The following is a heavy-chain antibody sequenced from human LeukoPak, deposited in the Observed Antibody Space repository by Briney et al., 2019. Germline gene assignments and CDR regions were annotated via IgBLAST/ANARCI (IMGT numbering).Heavy chain of an antibody. CDR2: ISGSGGST. D-gene: IGHD2-15*01. J-gene: IGHJ4*02. V-gene: IGHV3-23*01. CDR3: AKRYCSGGICSYFDY. Sequence: PGGSLRPSCAASGFTFSSYAMNWVRQAPGKGLEWVSAISGSGGSTYYADSVKGRFTISRDNSKNTLYLQMNSLRAEDTALYYCAKRYCSGGICSYFDYWGQGTLVTVSS. CDR1: GFTFSSYA.